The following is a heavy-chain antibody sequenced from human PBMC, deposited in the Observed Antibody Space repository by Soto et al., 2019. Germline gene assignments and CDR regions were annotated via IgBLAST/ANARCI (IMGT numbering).Heavy chain of an antibody. Sequence: ASVKVSCKASGYTFTSYGISWVRQAPGQGLEWMGWISAYNGNTNYAQKLQGRVTMTTDTSTSTAYMELRSLRSDDTAVYYCARGRDYGDYLNWFDPWGQGTLVTVSS. V-gene: IGHV1-18*01. J-gene: IGHJ5*02. CDR1: GYTFTSYG. D-gene: IGHD4-17*01. CDR3: ARGRDYGDYLNWFDP. CDR2: ISAYNGNT.